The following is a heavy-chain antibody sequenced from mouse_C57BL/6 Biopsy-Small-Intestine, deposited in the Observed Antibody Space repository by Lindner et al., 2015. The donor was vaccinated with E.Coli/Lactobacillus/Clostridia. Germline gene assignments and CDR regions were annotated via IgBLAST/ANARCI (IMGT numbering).Heavy chain of an antibody. CDR1: GFTFSDYG. CDR2: ISSGSSTI. Sequence: VQLQESGGDLVKPGGSRKLSCAASGFTFSDYGMHWVRQAPEKGLEWVAYISSGSSTIYYVDTVKGRFTISRDNAKNTLFLQMTSLRSEDTAIYYCARRRGYDVSYAMDYWGQGTSVTVSS. J-gene: IGHJ4*01. V-gene: IGHV5-17*01. CDR3: ARRRGYDVSYAMDY. D-gene: IGHD2-14*01.